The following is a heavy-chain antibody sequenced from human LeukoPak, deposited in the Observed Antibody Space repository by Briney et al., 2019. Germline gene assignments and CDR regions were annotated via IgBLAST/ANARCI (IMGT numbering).Heavy chain of an antibody. CDR3: ASYGSGSPIDY. V-gene: IGHV1-46*01. CDR2: INPSGGST. J-gene: IGHJ4*02. D-gene: IGHD3-10*01. Sequence: ASVKVSCKASGYTFTSYYTHWVRQAPGQGLEWMGIINPSGGSTSYAQKFQGRVTMTRDTSTSTVYMELSSLRSGDTAVYYCASYGSGSPIDYWGQGTLVTVSS. CDR1: GYTFTSYY.